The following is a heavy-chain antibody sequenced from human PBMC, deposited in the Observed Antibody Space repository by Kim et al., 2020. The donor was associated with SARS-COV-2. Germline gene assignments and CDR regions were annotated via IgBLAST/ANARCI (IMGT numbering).Heavy chain of an antibody. D-gene: IGHD6-19*01. CDR3: ARDPGPYSSGWYYFDY. J-gene: IGHJ4*01. Sequence: GGSLRLSCAASGFNFNNYGMHWVRQAPGKGLEWVTFIWFDGTNKYYADSVKGRFSISRDNAKNTLYLQMNSLRAEDTAVYYCARDPGPYSSGWYYFDYWG. V-gene: IGHV3-33*01. CDR2: IWFDGTNK. CDR1: GFNFNNYG.